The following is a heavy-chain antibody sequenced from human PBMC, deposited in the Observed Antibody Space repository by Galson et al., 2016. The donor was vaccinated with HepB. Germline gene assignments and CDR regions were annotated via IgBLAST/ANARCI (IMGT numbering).Heavy chain of an antibody. D-gene: IGHD2-21*02. J-gene: IGHJ4*02. Sequence: SLRLSCAASGFTFLDHGMDWVRQAPGKGLEWVSSVNWNGASKAYADSVKARFTISRDNAKNSLSLQMNSQRAEDTALYFCAREAGDFNTGHIYLDYWGQGTLVTASS. CDR2: VNWNGASK. CDR1: GFTFLDHG. V-gene: IGHV3-20*04. CDR3: AREAGDFNTGHIYLDY.